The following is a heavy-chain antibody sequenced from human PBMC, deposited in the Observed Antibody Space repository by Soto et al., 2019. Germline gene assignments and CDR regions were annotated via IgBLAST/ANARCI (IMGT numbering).Heavy chain of an antibody. CDR1: GYTSADFG. J-gene: IGHJ5*01. CDR3: VRDQKYFRVNGNWFDS. Sequence: ASVKVSCKASGYTSADFGINWVRQAPGQGLEWMGWVSGNNGASNPAPKVQGRITMTLDTSTGVSYMALRSLRSDDTAIYYCVRDQKYFRVNGNWFDSWGQGTLVTVSS. V-gene: IGHV1-18*04. D-gene: IGHD2-2*01. CDR2: VSGNNGAS.